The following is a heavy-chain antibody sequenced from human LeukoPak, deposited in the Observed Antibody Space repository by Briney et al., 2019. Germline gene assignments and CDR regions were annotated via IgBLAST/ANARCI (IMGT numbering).Heavy chain of an antibody. CDR3: ARRLTQYDCFDP. D-gene: IGHD2-2*01. V-gene: IGHV6-1*01. CDR2: TYYRSTWYN. J-gene: IGHJ5*02. CDR1: GDSVSSNSVT. Sequence: SQTLSLTFAISGDSVSSNSVTWNWIRQSSSRGLEWLGRTYYRSTWYNDYAVSVRGRITVNPDTSKNQFSLHLNSVTPEDTAVYYCARRLTQYDCFDPWGQGILVTVSS.